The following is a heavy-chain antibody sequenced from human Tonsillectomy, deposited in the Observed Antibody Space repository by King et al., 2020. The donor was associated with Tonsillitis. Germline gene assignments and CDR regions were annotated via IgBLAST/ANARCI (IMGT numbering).Heavy chain of an antibody. V-gene: IGHV1-18*01. CDR2: ISTYNGNT. Sequence: VQLVESGAEVKKPGASVKVPCKASGYTFTSYGINWVRQAPGQGLEWMGWISTYNGNTKYAQQFQGRVTMTTEKFTTTAYMDLRSLRSDDTAVYYCARELSTHDYGDSGYFQHWGQGTLVTVSS. D-gene: IGHD4-17*01. CDR1: GYTFTSYG. CDR3: ARELSTHDYGDSGYFQH. J-gene: IGHJ1*01.